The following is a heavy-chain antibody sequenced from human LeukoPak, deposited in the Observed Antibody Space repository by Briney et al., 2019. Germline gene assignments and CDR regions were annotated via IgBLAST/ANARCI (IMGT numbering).Heavy chain of an antibody. Sequence: GGSLRLSCAASGFTFSGYAMSWVRQAPGKGLEWVSGISGTGAFIYYADSVKGRLTLSRDNSKNTLYLQMNSLRAEDTAKYYWAKGFVFWVREITGYAFDVGGKGKMVPVS. CDR3: AKGFVFWVREITGYAFDV. J-gene: IGHJ3*01. D-gene: IGHD3-10*01. CDR1: GFTFSGYA. CDR2: ISGTGAFI. V-gene: IGHV3-23*01.